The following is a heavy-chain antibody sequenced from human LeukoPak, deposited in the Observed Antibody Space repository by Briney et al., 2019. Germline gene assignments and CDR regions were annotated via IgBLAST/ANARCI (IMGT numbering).Heavy chain of an antibody. Sequence: PGGSLRLSCAASGFTFSSYSMNWVRQAPGKGLEWASYISSSSSTIYYADSVKGRFTISRDNAKNSLYLQMNSLRAEDTAVYYCARATKYQLPHFDYWGQGTLVTVSS. CDR3: ARATKYQLPHFDY. J-gene: IGHJ4*02. D-gene: IGHD2-2*01. CDR1: GFTFSSYS. CDR2: ISSSSSTI. V-gene: IGHV3-48*01.